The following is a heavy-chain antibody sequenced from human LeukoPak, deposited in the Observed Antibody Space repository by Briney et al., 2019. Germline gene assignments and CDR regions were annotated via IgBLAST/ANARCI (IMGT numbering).Heavy chain of an antibody. CDR1: GGTFSSYA. D-gene: IGHD6-19*01. CDR2: IIPIFGTA. Sequence: SVKVSCKASGGTFSSYAISWVRQAPGQGLEWMGGIIPIFGTANYAQKFQGRVTITADKSTSTAYMELSSLRSEDTAVYYCAGTYSSDWYLGYYFDYWGQGTLVTVSS. J-gene: IGHJ4*02. V-gene: IGHV1-69*06. CDR3: AGTYSSDWYLGYYFDY.